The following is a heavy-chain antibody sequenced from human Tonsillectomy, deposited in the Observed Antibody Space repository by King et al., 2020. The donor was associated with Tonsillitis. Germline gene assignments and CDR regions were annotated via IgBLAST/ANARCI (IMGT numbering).Heavy chain of an antibody. V-gene: IGHV1-18*01. J-gene: IGHJ3*02. Sequence: QLVQSGAEVKKPGASVKVSCKASGYTFTSYGLSWVRQAPGQGLEWMGWISAYNGNTNSAHKLQGRVTMTTDTSTSTASMELRSLRSDDTAVYYCAATWDYYDSSGYYSHDAFDSWGQGTMVTVSS. D-gene: IGHD3-22*01. CDR1: GYTFTSYG. CDR3: AATWDYYDSSGYYSHDAFDS. CDR2: ISAYNGNT.